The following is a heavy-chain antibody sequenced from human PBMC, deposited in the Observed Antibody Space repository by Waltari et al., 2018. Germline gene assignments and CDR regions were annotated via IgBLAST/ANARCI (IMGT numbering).Heavy chain of an antibody. CDR2: IYYSGST. V-gene: IGHV4-30-4*08. Sequence: QVQLQESGPGVGKPSQALALTCTISGGCITTTNYYWSWIRQPPGKGLGWIGYIYYSGSTDSHPSLKSQFTISIDTSKDQFALMLTSVTAADTAVYYCARLYTTVPYMDVGGKGTTVTIAS. J-gene: IGHJ6*03. CDR1: GGCITTTNYY. D-gene: IGHD3-16*01. CDR3: ARLYTTVPYMDV.